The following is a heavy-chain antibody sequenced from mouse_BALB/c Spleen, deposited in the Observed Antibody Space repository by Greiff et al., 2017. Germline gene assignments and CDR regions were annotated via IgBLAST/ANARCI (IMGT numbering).Heavy chain of an antibody. Sequence: EVKLVESGGGLVQPGGSLRLSCATSGFTFTDYYMSWVRQPPGKALEWLGFIRNKANGYTTEYSASVKGRFTISRDNSQSILYLQMNTLRAEDSATYYCARDRGSQYYCDYWGQGTTLTVSA. CDR1: GFTFTDYY. J-gene: IGHJ2*01. CDR2: IRNKANGYTT. CDR3: ARDRGSQYYCDY. V-gene: IGHV7-3*02.